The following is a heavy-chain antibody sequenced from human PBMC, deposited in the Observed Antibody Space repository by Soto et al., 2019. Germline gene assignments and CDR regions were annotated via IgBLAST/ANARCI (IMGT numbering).Heavy chain of an antibody. V-gene: IGHV5-51*01. CDR3: ASPSIQLWPPYYYYYYMAV. Sequence: GESLKISCKGSGYSFTSYWIGWVRQMPGKGLEWMGIIYPGDSDTRYSPSFQGQVTISADKSISTAYLQWSSLKASDTAMYYCASPSIQLWPPYYYYYYMAVWGKGTTVTVSS. CDR1: GYSFTSYW. D-gene: IGHD5-18*01. CDR2: IYPGDSDT. J-gene: IGHJ6*03.